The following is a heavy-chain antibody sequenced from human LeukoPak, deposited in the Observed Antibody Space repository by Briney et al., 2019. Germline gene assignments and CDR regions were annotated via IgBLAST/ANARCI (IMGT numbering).Heavy chain of an antibody. D-gene: IGHD3-16*01. CDR2: FDPEAGEI. J-gene: IGHJ4*02. CDR3: ATHKTLDF. CDR1: EYTVTEVS. V-gene: IGHV1-24*01. Sequence: ASEKVSCKVSEYTVTEVSIHWVRQAPGKGLEWMGGFDPEAGEIIYGQKFEGRVTMTEDTSTDTAYMELRRLRSDDTAVYYCATHKTLDFWGQGTLVTVSS.